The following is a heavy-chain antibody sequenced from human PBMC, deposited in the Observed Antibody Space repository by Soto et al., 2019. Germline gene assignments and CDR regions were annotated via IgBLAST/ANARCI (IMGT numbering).Heavy chain of an antibody. Sequence: KVSCKGSGYTFTGYYRQCVRQAPGQGLEWMGWINPNSGGTNYAQKFQGWVTMTRDTSISTAYMELSRLRSDDTAVYYCARGVDYSYGMDVWGQGTTVTVYS. J-gene: IGHJ6*02. V-gene: IGHV1-2*04. CDR1: GYTFTGYY. CDR2: INPNSGGT. CDR3: ARGVDYSYGMDV.